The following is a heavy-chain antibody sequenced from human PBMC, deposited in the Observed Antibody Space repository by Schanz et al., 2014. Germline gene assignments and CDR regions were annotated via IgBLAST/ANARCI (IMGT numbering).Heavy chain of an antibody. D-gene: IGHD3-16*01. CDR2: IIPFLSIA. CDR3: AREGRTYGQGWFDT. CDR1: GGTFNDYT. J-gene: IGHJ5*02. Sequence: QVQLVQSGAEVKKPGSTVKVSCKASGGTFNDYTFTWVRQAPGLGLEWMGRIIPFLSIANYAHKFQGRITITADKSTITIYLELPTLTSEDTALYYCAREGRTYGQGWFDTWGQGTLITVSS. V-gene: IGHV1-69*08.